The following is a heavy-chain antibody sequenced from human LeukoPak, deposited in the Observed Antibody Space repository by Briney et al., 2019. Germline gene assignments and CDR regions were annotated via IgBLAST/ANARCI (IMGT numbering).Heavy chain of an antibody. Sequence: SETLSLTCTVSDGSISRYYWSWIRQPPGKGLEWIGYIYYSGSTNYNPSLKSRVTISVDTSKNQFSLRLSSVTAADSAVYYCARSSGSSLWYWGQGTLVTVSS. CDR2: IYYSGST. V-gene: IGHV4-59*08. CDR3: ARSSGSSLWY. J-gene: IGHJ4*02. CDR1: DGSISRYY. D-gene: IGHD1-26*01.